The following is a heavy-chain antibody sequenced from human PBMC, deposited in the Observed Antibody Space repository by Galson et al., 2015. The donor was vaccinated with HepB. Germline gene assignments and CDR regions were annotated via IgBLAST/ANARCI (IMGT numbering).Heavy chain of an antibody. CDR2: INPSGGST. J-gene: IGHJ4*02. CDR1: GYTFTSYY. D-gene: IGHD6-19*01. Sequence: SVKVSCKASGYTFTSYYMHWVRQAPGQGLEWMGIINPSGGSTSYAQKFQGRVTMTWDTSTSTVYMELSSLRSEDTAVYYCARDGGVYSSGWYTWLSYWGQGTLVTVSS. V-gene: IGHV1-46*01. CDR3: ARDGGVYSSGWYTWLSY.